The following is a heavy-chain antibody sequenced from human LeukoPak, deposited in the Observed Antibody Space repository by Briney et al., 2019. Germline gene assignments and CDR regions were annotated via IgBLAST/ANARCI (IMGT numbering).Heavy chain of an antibody. CDR3: ARGVVVKAGPHEYFQH. CDR2: ISNSGTTI. Sequence: GGSLRLSCAASGFTFSDYYMRWIRQAPGKGLEWISYISNSGTTIYYADSVKGRFTISRDNSKNTLYLQMNSLRAEDTAVYYCARGVVVKAGPHEYFQHWGQGTLVTVSS. D-gene: IGHD3-22*01. J-gene: IGHJ1*01. V-gene: IGHV3-11*01. CDR1: GFTFSDYY.